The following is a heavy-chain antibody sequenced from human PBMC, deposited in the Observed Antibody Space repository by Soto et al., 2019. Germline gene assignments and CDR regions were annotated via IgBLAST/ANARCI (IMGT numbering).Heavy chain of an antibody. CDR3: ARGDNRVAGTVGLDFDY. D-gene: IGHD6-19*01. CDR2: INPDGGSA. CDR1: GYTFTSYY. V-gene: IGHV1-46*03. J-gene: IGHJ4*02. Sequence: QVQLVQSGTEVKKPGASVKVSCKASGYTFTSYYMHWVRQAPGQGLEWMGIINPDGGSANYAQKFQDRVTMTRDTSTSTFYMDLRRLRSEDTAVYYCARGDNRVAGTVGLDFDYWGQGTLVTVSS.